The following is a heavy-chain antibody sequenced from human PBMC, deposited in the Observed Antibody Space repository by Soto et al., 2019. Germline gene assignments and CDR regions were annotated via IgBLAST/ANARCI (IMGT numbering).Heavy chain of an antibody. CDR1: GFTFSVSA. CDR3: ARLAEWDYYDGMDV. V-gene: IGHV3-73*02. J-gene: IGHJ6*02. Sequence: EVQLVESGGGLVQPGGSLKLSCAVSGFTFSVSAIHWVRQASGKGLEWVGRIRSKADNYATAYGASVKGRFSISRDDSNTTAYLPMSILNTEDTSVYYCARLAEWDYYDGMDVWGQGTTVTVSS. CDR2: IRSKADNYAT. D-gene: IGHD1-26*01.